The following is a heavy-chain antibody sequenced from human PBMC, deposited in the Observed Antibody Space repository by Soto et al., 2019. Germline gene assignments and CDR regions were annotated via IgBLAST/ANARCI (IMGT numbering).Heavy chain of an antibody. V-gene: IGHV3-30*15. J-gene: IGHJ6*02. D-gene: IGHD2-21*02. CDR2: ISYDGSNK. CDR1: GFTFSSYA. CDR3: ARDSYCGGDCYGYYSYGMDV. Sequence: QVQLVESGGGVVQPGRSLRLSCAASGFTFSSYAMHWVRQAPGKGLEWVAVISYDGSNKYYADSVKGRFTISRDNSKNTLYLQMSRLRAQDTAVYYCARDSYCGGDCYGYYSYGMDVWGQGTTVTVSS.